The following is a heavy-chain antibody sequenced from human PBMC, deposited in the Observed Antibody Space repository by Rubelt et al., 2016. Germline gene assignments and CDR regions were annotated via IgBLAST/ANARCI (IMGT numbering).Heavy chain of an antibody. D-gene: IGHD1-1*01. CDR2: INQDGTQK. V-gene: IGHV3-7*01. CDR3: AKDAGWNLLVY. Sequence: EVHLVESGGGLVQPGGSLRLSCVASGFTFGDSWMIWVRQAPGKGLEWVGNINQDGTQKNYVDSVKGRFTISRDKAKNSLYLQMNSLRVEYRAVYYCAKDAGWNLLVYWGQGTLVTVSS. J-gene: IGHJ4*02. CDR1: GFTFGDSW.